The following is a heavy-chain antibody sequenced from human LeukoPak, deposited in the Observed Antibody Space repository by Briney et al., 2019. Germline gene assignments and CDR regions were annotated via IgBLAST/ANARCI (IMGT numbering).Heavy chain of an antibody. Sequence: GGSLRLSCAAPGFTFSSYAMHWVRQAPGKGLEWVALISYDGSNKYYADSVKGRFTISRDNSKNTLYLQMNSLRAEDTAVYYCAKDRYYGSGSPLTDYWGQGTLVTVSS. D-gene: IGHD3-10*01. CDR1: GFTFSSYA. CDR3: AKDRYYGSGSPLTDY. CDR2: ISYDGSNK. J-gene: IGHJ4*02. V-gene: IGHV3-30*04.